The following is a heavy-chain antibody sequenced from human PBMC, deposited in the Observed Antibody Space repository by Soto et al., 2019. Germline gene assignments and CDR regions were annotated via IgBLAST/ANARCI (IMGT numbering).Heavy chain of an antibody. CDR3: AGVPGGYRGMGPIDY. V-gene: IGHV1-18*01. D-gene: IGHD5-12*01. J-gene: IGHJ4*02. CDR2: ISAYTGNT. Sequence: QVQLVQSGAEVKKPGASVKVSCKASGYTFTSYGISWVRQAPGQGLEWMGWISAYTGNTNYAQKLQGRVTMTTDTSTSTVYVELWSLRSDDTAVYYCAGVPGGYRGMGPIDYWGQGTLVTVSS. CDR1: GYTFTSYG.